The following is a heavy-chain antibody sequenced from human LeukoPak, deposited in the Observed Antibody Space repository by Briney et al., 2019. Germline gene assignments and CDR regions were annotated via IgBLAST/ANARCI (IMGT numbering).Heavy chain of an antibody. J-gene: IGHJ5*02. CDR3: ARSPGYSYGYVWFDP. CDR2: INPSGGST. D-gene: IGHD5-18*01. V-gene: IGHV1-46*01. CDR1: GYTLTELS. Sequence: ASVTVSCKVSGYTLTELSMHWVRQAPGQGLEWMGIINPSGGSTSYAQKFQGRVTMTRDTSTSTVYMELSSLRSEDTAVYYCARSPGYSYGYVWFDPWGQGTLVTVSS.